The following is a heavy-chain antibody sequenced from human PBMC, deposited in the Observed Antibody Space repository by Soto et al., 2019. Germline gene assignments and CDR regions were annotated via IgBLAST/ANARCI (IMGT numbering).Heavy chain of an antibody. Sequence: GGSLRLSCAASGFTFDDYAMHWVRQAPGKGLEWVSGISWNSGSIGYADSVKGRFTISRDNAKNSLYLQMNSLRAEDTALYYCAKAAHYDPLEWLYLTTLWSHFDYWGQGTLVTVSS. V-gene: IGHV3-9*01. J-gene: IGHJ4*02. CDR2: ISWNSGSI. D-gene: IGHD3-3*01. CDR3: AKAAHYDPLEWLYLTTLWSHFDY. CDR1: GFTFDDYA.